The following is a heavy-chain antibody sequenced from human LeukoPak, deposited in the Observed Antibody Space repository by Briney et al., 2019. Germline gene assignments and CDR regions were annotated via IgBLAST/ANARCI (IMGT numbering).Heavy chain of an antibody. V-gene: IGHV3-23*01. J-gene: IGHJ4*02. D-gene: IGHD3-22*01. CDR3: ARRLSYYDSSGCY. Sequence: GSLRLSCASSGSTFSSYAMSWVRQAPGKGLEWASAISGSGGGTYYAASVRGRFTISRDNSQNTLYLQINRLRGEDTAVYYCARRLSYYDSSGCYWGQGSLVTVS. CDR2: ISGSGGGT. CDR1: GSTFSSYA.